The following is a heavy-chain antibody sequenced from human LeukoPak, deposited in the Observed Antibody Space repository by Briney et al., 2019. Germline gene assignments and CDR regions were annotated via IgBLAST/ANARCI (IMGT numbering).Heavy chain of an antibody. D-gene: IGHD1-14*01. V-gene: IGHV1-8*01. CDR2: VHPDSGNT. J-gene: IGHJ5*02. CDR1: GYPFSTWE. CDR3: ARGPRNDP. Sequence: GASVKVSCKTSGYPFSTWEINWVRQAAGQGLEWLGWVHPDSGNTDYAQKFRGRVTMSRDTSTSTAYMELSGLRLDDTAAYFCARGPRNDPWGQGTLVTVSS.